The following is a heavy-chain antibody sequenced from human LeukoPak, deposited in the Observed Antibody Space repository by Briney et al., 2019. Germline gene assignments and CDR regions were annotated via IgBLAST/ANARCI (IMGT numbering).Heavy chain of an antibody. D-gene: IGHD6-19*01. Sequence: PSETLSLTCTVSGGSISGYFWSWIRQPPGKGLEWIGYIYYSGSTNYNPSLKSRVTISVDTSKNQFSLKLSSVTAADTAVYYCARRVAGTFDYWGQGTLVTVSS. CDR2: IYYSGST. J-gene: IGHJ4*02. CDR1: GGSISGYF. CDR3: ARRVAGTFDY. V-gene: IGHV4-59*01.